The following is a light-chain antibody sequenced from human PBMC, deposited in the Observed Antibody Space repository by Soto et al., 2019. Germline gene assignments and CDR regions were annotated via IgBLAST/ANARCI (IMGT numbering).Light chain of an antibody. J-gene: IGKJ1*01. Sequence: EIVMTQSPATLSVSPGERATLSCRASQSVGSNLAWYQQKPGQAPRLLIYGASTRATGIPARFSGSGSGTEFTLTISSLQYEDFAIYFCQKYNNWPPDRTFGQGTKVEIK. V-gene: IGKV3-15*01. CDR1: QSVGSN. CDR2: GAS. CDR3: QKYNNWPPDRT.